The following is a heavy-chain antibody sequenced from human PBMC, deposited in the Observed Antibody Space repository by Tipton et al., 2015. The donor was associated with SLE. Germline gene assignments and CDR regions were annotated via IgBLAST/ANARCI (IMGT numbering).Heavy chain of an antibody. Sequence: TLSLTCAVYGGSFSGYYWSGIRQPPGKGLEWIGEIYQSRSTNYNPSLKSRVTISVDTSKNQFSLKLSSVTAEDTAVYYCARYGSSGSDFDYWGQGTLVTVSS. CDR1: GGSFSGYY. D-gene: IGHD3-22*01. CDR2: IYQSRST. J-gene: IGHJ4*02. CDR3: ARYGSSGSDFDY. V-gene: IGHV4-34*01.